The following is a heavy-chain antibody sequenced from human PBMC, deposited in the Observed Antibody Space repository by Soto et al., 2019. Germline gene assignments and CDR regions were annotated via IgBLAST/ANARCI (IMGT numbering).Heavy chain of an antibody. D-gene: IGHD3-22*01. CDR3: AHRGYDSSGYLNWFDP. CDR2: IYWDDDK. J-gene: IGHJ5*02. V-gene: IGHV2-5*02. CDR1: GFSVSTSGVA. Sequence: QITLKESGPTLVKPTQTLTLTCTCSGFSVSTSGVAVAWIRQPPGKALEWLALIYWDDDKRYSPSLKSRLALTKDTSKNQVVLTMTNMDPVDTATYYCAHRGYDSSGYLNWFDPWGQGTLVTVSS.